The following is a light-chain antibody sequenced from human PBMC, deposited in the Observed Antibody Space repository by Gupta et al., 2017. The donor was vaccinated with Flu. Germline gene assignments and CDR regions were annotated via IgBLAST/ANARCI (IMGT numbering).Light chain of an antibody. CDR2: DVS. Sequence: ITISCTGTSSDIGGYSYVSWYQQHPGKAPKLMIYDVSNRPSGVSDRFSGSKSGNTASLTISGLQAEDEADYYCSSYTTSSTLEVFGGGTKLTVL. V-gene: IGLV2-14*04. CDR1: SSDIGGYSY. J-gene: IGLJ2*01. CDR3: SSYTTSSTLEV.